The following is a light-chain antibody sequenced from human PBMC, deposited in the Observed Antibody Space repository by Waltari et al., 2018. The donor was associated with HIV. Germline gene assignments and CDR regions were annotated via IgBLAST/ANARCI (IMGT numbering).Light chain of an antibody. CDR2: QDD. CDR3: QTWDSSTVV. V-gene: IGLV3-1*01. J-gene: IGLJ3*02. CDR1: KLGDKY. Sequence: SYELTQPPSVSVSPGQTASMTCSGDKLGDKYVCWLQQKPGQPPVFVIYQDDQRPSKIPDRFSGSNSGNTATLTITGTQAMDEADYYCQTWDSSTVVFGGGTRLSVL.